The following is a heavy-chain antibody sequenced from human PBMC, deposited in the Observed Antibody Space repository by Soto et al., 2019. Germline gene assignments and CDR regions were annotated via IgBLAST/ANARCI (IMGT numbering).Heavy chain of an antibody. D-gene: IGHD6-19*01. J-gene: IGHJ4*02. Sequence: EVQLLESGGNLVQPGGSLKLSCAASGFTFSSYAMSWVRQAPGKGLEWVSGIGGSAAGSNYADSVKGRFTISRDNSRNTVYLQMCSLRAEDTALYYCARGGGIAVAGTHLDYWGQGTLVTVSS. V-gene: IGHV3-23*01. CDR3: ARGGGIAVAGTHLDY. CDR1: GFTFSSYA. CDR2: IGGSAAGS.